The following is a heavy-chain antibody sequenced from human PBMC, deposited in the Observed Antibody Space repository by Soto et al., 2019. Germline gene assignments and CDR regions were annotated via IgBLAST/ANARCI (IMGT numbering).Heavy chain of an antibody. D-gene: IGHD2-8*01. CDR1: GGSISSGGYY. J-gene: IGHJ5*02. V-gene: IGHV4-31*03. CDR3: ARGYCTNGVCPNWFDP. Sequence: SETLSLTCTVSGGSISSGGYYWSWIRQHPGKGLEWIGYIYYSGSTYYNPSLKSRVTISVDASKNQFSLKLSSVTAADTAVYYCARGYCTNGVCPNWFDPWGQGTLVTVSS. CDR2: IYYSGST.